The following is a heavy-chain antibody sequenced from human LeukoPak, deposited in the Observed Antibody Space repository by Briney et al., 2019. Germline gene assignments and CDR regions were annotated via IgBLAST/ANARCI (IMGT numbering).Heavy chain of an antibody. CDR2: INSDGSST. V-gene: IGHV3-74*01. D-gene: IGHD6-19*01. CDR3: ARDQIAVAGTSYYYYYYMDV. J-gene: IGHJ6*03. CDR1: GFTLSSYW. Sequence: GGSLRLSCAASGFTLSSYWMHWVRQAARKGLVWVSRINSDGSSTSYADSVKGRFTISRDNAKNTLYLQMNRLRAEDTAVYYCARDQIAVAGTSYYYYYYMDVWGEGTTVTVSS.